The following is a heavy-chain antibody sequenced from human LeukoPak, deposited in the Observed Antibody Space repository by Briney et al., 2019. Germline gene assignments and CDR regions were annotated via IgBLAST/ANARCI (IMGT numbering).Heavy chain of an antibody. CDR1: GYILTELS. CDR2: FDPDDGET. Sequence: GASVKVSCKVSGYILTELSMHWVRQAPGQGLGWMGGFDPDDGETIYAQKFQARITMTEDTSTDTAYMELSSLRSEDTAVYYCATHSSGYYYVNPLWQHWGQGTLVTVSS. D-gene: IGHD3-22*01. J-gene: IGHJ1*01. V-gene: IGHV1-24*01. CDR3: ATHSSGYYYVNPLWQH.